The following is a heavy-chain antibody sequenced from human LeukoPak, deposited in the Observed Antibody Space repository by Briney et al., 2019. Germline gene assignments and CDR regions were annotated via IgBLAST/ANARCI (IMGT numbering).Heavy chain of an antibody. CDR3: AKDLGIAARPQNIDY. J-gene: IGHJ4*02. CDR2: ISYDGSNK. D-gene: IGHD6-6*01. CDR1: GFTFSSYG. Sequence: PGRSLRLSCAASGFTFSSYGMHWVRQAPGKGLEWVAVISYDGSNKYYAGSVKGRFTISRDNSKNTLYLQMNSLRAEDTAVYYCAKDLGIAARPQNIDYWGQGTLVTVSS. V-gene: IGHV3-30*18.